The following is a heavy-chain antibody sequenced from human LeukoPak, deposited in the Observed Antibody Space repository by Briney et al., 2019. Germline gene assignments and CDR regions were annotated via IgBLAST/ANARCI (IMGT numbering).Heavy chain of an antibody. CDR2: ISGSGGST. V-gene: IGHV3-23*01. CDR3: ARVLHKRNYDGSTYYGY. J-gene: IGHJ4*02. Sequence: GGSLRLSCAASGFTFSSYAMSWVRQAPGKGLEWVSAISGSGGSTYYADSVKGRFTISRDNAKNSLYLQMNSLRAEDTAVYYCARVLHKRNYDGSTYYGYWGQGTLVTVSS. CDR1: GFTFSSYA. D-gene: IGHD3-22*01.